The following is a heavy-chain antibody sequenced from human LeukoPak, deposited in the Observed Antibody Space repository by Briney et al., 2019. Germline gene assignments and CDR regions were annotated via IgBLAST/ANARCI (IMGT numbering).Heavy chain of an antibody. Sequence: GGSLRLSCAASGFTFSNAWMSWVRQAPGKGLEWVSSIGGSSTSIYYAGSVKGRFTISRDNAKNSLYLQMNSLRAEDTAVYYCAREEGKQQMEAFDYWGQGTLVTVSS. CDR3: AREEGKQQMEAFDY. V-gene: IGHV3-21*06. CDR1: GFTFSNAW. D-gene: IGHD6-13*01. CDR2: IGGSSTSI. J-gene: IGHJ4*02.